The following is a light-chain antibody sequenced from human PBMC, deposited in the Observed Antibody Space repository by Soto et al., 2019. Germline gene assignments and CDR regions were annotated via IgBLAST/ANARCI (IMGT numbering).Light chain of an antibody. V-gene: IGKV3-11*01. J-gene: IGKJ5*01. CDR2: DAY. CDR1: QSFRGL. Sequence: EIVMTQSPATLSVSPGERATLSCRASQSFRGLLAWYQQKPGQAPRLLIYDAYNRATGIPPRFSGSGSGTDFTLTISSLEPEDSAVYYCQQRHMWPITFGQGTRLEI. CDR3: QQRHMWPIT.